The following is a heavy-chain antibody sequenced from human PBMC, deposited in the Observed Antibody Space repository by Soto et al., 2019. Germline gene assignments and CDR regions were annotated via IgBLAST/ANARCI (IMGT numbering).Heavy chain of an antibody. V-gene: IGHV3-23*01. D-gene: IGHD1-26*01. CDR3: AKCGGSWKRGNWFDP. Sequence: EVQLLESGGGLVQPGGSLRLSCAASGFTFSSYAMSWVRQAPGKGLEWVSAISGSGDSTYYADSVKGRFTISRDNSKNTLYLQMNSLRAEDTAVYYCAKCGGSWKRGNWFDPWGQGTLVTVSS. CDR2: ISGSGDST. CDR1: GFTFSSYA. J-gene: IGHJ5*02.